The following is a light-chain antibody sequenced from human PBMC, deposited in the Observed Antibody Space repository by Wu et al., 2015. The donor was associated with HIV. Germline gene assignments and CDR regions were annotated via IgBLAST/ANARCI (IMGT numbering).Light chain of an antibody. J-gene: IGKJ2*01. Sequence: IGDRVTISCRANQDIRSSLAWYQQRSGQVPRLLIYSASTLQHGVPARFSGGGSGTEFTLTINSLQPEDFASYYCQQVSEYPYTFGQGT. CDR2: SAS. CDR1: QDIRSS. CDR3: QQVSEYPYT. V-gene: IGKV1-9*01.